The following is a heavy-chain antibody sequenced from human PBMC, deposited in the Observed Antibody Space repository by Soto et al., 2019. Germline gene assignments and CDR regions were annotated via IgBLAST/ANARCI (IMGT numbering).Heavy chain of an antibody. J-gene: IGHJ4*02. CDR3: AKDRFLYGGNSWGVFDY. Sequence: QVQLVESGGGVVQPGRSLRLSCAASGFTFSSYGMHWVRQAPGKGLEWVAVISYDGSNKYYADSVKGRFTISRDNSKNTLYPQMNSLRAEDTAVYYCAKDRFLYGGNSWGVFDYWGQGTLVTVSS. V-gene: IGHV3-30*18. CDR2: ISYDGSNK. CDR1: GFTFSSYG. D-gene: IGHD2-21*02.